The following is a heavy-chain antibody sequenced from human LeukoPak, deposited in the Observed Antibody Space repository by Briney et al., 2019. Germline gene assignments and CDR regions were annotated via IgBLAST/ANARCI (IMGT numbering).Heavy chain of an antibody. D-gene: IGHD5-18*01. V-gene: IGHV3-23*01. CDR3: AKVKERSVDTATLDY. Sequence: GGSLRLSCAASGFTFSSYAMSWVRQAPGKRLEWVSAISGSGGSTYYADSVKGRFTISRDNSKNTLYLQMNSLRAEDTAVYYCAKVKERSVDTATLDYWGQGTLVTVSS. J-gene: IGHJ4*02. CDR1: GFTFSSYA. CDR2: ISGSGGST.